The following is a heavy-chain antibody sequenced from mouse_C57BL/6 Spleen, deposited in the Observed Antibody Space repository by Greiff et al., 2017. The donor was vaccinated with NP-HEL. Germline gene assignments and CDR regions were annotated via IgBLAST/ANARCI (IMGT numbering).Heavy chain of an antibody. D-gene: IGHD1-1*01. CDR1: GYTFTDYE. V-gene: IGHV1-15*01. CDR3: TRNLRSAWFAY. J-gene: IGHJ3*01. CDR2: IDPETGGT. Sequence: VQLQQSGAELVRPGASVTLSCKASGYTFTDYEMHWVKQTPVHGLEWIGAIDPETGGTAYNQKFKGKAILTADKSSSTAYMERRSLTSEDSAVYYCTRNLRSAWFAYWGQGTLVTVSA.